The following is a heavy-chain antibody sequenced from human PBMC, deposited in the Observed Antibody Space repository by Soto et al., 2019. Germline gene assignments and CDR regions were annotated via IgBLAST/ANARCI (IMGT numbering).Heavy chain of an antibody. D-gene: IGHD3-16*02. J-gene: IGHJ4*02. V-gene: IGHV4-59*01. CDR3: ARALGYFDY. Sequence: ETLSLTCTVSGGSISSYYWSWIRQPPGKGLEWIGYIYYSGSTNYNPSLKSRVTISVDTSKNQFSLKLSSVTAADTAVYYCARALGYFDYWGQGTLVTVSS. CDR1: GGSISSYY. CDR2: IYYSGST.